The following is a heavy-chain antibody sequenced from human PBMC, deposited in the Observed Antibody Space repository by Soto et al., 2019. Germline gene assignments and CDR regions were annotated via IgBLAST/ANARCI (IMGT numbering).Heavy chain of an antibody. D-gene: IGHD4-17*01. V-gene: IGHV3-64*01. CDR2: ISSNGGST. Sequence: EVQLVESGGGLVQPGGSLRLSCAASGFTFSSYAMHWVRQAPGKGLEYVSAISSNGGSTYYANSVKGRFTISRDNSKNTLYLQMGSLRAEDMAVYYCARDNGDYAHGEKYYFDYWGQGTLVTVSS. CDR3: ARDNGDYAHGEKYYFDY. J-gene: IGHJ4*02. CDR1: GFTFSSYA.